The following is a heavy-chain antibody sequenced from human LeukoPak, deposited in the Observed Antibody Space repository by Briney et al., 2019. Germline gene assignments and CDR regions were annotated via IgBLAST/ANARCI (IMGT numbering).Heavy chain of an antibody. V-gene: IGHV3-30*04. CDR1: GFTFSSYA. Sequence: GGSLRLSCAASGFTFSSYAMHWVRQAPGKGLEWVAVISYDGSNKYYADSVKGRFTISRDNSKKTVYLQMNSLRAEDTAVYYCAKDWGITIFGVEHYFDYWGQGTLVTVSS. CDR3: AKDWGITIFGVEHYFDY. D-gene: IGHD3-3*01. J-gene: IGHJ4*02. CDR2: ISYDGSNK.